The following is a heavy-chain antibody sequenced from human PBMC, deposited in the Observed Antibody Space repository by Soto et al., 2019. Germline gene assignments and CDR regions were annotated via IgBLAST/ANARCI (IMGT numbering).Heavy chain of an antibody. CDR1: GFTFSSYS. V-gene: IGHV3-21*01. CDR3: ARDRIAARRGDWFDP. CDR2: ISSSSSYI. D-gene: IGHD6-6*01. J-gene: IGHJ5*02. Sequence: EVQLVESGGGLVKPGGSLRLSCAASGFTFSSYSMNWVRQAPGKGLEWVSSISSSSSYIYYADSVKGRFTISRDNAKKSLYLQMNSRRAEDTAVYYCARDRIAARRGDWFDPWGQGTLVTVSS.